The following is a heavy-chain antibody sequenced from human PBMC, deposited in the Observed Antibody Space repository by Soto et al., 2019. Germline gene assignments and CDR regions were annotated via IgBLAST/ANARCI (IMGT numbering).Heavy chain of an antibody. V-gene: IGHV1-69*01. D-gene: IGHD3-22*01. CDR2: IIPIFGTA. CDR3: ARVETYYYDSSGYFGNAFDI. CDR1: GGRISIYA. J-gene: IGHJ3*02. Sequence: LLKRSCKSAGGRISIYASIWGRKNNGQGLEWMGGIIPIFGTANYAQKFQGRVTITADESTSTAYMELSSLRSEDTAVYYCARVETYYYDSSGYFGNAFDIWGQGTMVTVSS.